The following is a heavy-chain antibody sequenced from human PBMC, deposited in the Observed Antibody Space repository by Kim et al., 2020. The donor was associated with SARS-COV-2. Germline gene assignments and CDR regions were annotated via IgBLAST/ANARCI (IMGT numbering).Heavy chain of an antibody. CDR3: TIAPSCSILSCHYWFDT. J-gene: IGHJ5*02. Sequence: ASVKVSCKAFGYTFSSNDINWVRQATGQGLEWMGWMNPNSGNTGYAQKFQGRVTMTRNTSISTAYMELNSLRSEDTAVYYCTIAPSCSILSCHYWFDTWGQGTLLTVSS. V-gene: IGHV1-8*01. D-gene: IGHD2-2*01. CDR1: GYTFSSND. CDR2: MNPNSGNT.